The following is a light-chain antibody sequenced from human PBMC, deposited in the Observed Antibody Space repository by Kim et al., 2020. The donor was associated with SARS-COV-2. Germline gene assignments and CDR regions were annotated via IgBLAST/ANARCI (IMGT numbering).Light chain of an antibody. J-gene: IGKJ4*01. CDR1: QGIFYY. V-gene: IGKV1-27*01. CDR3: QKYNSAPLT. Sequence: ASVGHRVTSTCRASQGIFYYLAWDQQKPGKVPKLLIYAASTLLSWVPSRCSGSGSVTDFTLTISSLQPEDVATYYCQKYNSAPLTFGGGTKVDIK. CDR2: AAS.